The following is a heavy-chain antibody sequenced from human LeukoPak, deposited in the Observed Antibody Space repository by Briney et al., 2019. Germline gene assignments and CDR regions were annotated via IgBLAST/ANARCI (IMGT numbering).Heavy chain of an antibody. V-gene: IGHV1-2*02. CDR3: ATGVATAFTY. CDR2: INPDSGDS. D-gene: IGHD5-12*01. Sequence: ASVRVSCKASGYTFTNYYLHWVRQAPGQGLEWMAFINPDSGDSYSAPKFQGRVTMTRDTSISTASMEVSWLTSDDTAVYYCATGVATAFTYWGQGTLVIVSS. CDR1: GYTFTNYY. J-gene: IGHJ4*02.